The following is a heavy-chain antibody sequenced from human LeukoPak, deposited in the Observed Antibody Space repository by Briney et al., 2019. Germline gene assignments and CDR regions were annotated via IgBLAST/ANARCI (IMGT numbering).Heavy chain of an antibody. CDR2: ISGSGGGT. J-gene: IGHJ4*02. D-gene: IGHD4-17*01. Sequence: PGGSLRLSCAASGFTFSSYAMSWVRQAPGGGVGWVSAISGSGGGTYYADSVKGRFTISRDNSKNTLYLKMNSLRAEDTAVYYCAKGAGFRAVTKVQNYFDYWGQGTLVTVSS. CDR3: AKGAGFRAVTKVQNYFDY. V-gene: IGHV3-23*01. CDR1: GFTFSSYA.